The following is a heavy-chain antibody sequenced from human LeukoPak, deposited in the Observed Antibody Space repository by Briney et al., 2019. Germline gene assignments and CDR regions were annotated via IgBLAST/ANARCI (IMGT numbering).Heavy chain of an antibody. D-gene: IGHD3-3*01. CDR2: IYYSGST. J-gene: IGHJ4*02. CDR3: ARHVITIFGVVSEIDY. V-gene: IGHV4-59*08. CDR1: GGSISSYY. Sequence: SETLSLTCTVSGGSISSYYWSWIRQPPGKGLEWIGYIYYSGSTYYNPSLKSRVTISVDTSKNQFSLKLSSVTAADTAVYYCARHVITIFGVVSEIDYWGQGTLVTVSS.